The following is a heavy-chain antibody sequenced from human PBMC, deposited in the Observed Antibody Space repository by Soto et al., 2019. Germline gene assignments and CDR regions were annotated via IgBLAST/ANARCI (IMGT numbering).Heavy chain of an antibody. CDR3: ASATPPYYYGKDV. CDR2: INPSGGST. CDR1: GYTFTSYY. V-gene: IGHV1-46*01. D-gene: IGHD2-15*01. J-gene: IGHJ6*02. Sequence: GSVKVSCKASGYTFTSYYMHCVRQAPGQGLEWMGIINPSGGSTSYAQKFQGRVTMTRDTSTSTVYMELSSLRSEDTAVYYCASATPPYYYGKDVWGQGTTVTVSS.